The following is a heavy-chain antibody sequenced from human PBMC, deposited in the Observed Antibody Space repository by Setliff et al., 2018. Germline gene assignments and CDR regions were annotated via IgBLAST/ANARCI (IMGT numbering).Heavy chain of an antibody. Sequence: SETLSLTCAVSGGSLNSGSYYWSWIRQSTERGLEWLGRLHTSGSTTYNPALNSRVTISVDTSTNQFSLRLTTLTAADTAVYFCARDNTILGATDHWGQGTLVTVSS. V-gene: IGHV4-61*02. CDR2: LHTSGST. J-gene: IGHJ5*02. D-gene: IGHD1-26*01. CDR1: GGSLNSGSYY. CDR3: ARDNTILGATDH.